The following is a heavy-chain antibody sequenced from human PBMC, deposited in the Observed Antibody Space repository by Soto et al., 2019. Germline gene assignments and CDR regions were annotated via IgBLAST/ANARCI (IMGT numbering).Heavy chain of an antibody. D-gene: IGHD2-2*01. CDR2: ISGSGGST. V-gene: IGHV3-23*01. J-gene: IGHJ3*02. Sequence: GGSLRLSCAASGFTFSSYAMSWVRQAPGKGLEWVSAISGSGGSTYYADSVKGRFTISRDNAKNTLYLQMNSLRAEDTALYYCASHLSDVVVPAASSRPSAFDIWGQGTMVTVSS. CDR1: GFTFSSYA. CDR3: ASHLSDVVVPAASSRPSAFDI.